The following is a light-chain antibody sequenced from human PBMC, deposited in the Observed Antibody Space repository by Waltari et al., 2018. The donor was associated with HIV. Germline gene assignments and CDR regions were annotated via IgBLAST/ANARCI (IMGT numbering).Light chain of an antibody. Sequence: QPALTQVPSVSGSPGQSVTISCTDNSSDFSSSERVSWYQPPPGTAPKLILYDVTHPPSGVPDRFSGYKFDSTASLTISGLQTEDEAIYYCALYMSAKTHYVFGSGTRVTVL. CDR1: SSDFSSSER. V-gene: IGLV2-18*01. J-gene: IGLJ1*01. CDR3: ALYMSAKTHYV. CDR2: DVT.